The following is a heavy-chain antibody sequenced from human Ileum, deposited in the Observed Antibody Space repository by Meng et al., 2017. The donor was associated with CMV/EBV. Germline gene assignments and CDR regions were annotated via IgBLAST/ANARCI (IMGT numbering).Heavy chain of an antibody. CDR2: IYYSGST. Sequence: GGYYWSWIRQQPGKGLEWIGYIYYSGSTYYNPSLKSRVTISVDTSKNQFSLKLSSVTAADTAVYYCARTKYYYDSSGYLVAEYFQHWGQGTLVTVSS. V-gene: IGHV4-31*02. D-gene: IGHD3-22*01. CDR3: ARTKYYYDSSGYLVAEYFQH. CDR1: GGYY. J-gene: IGHJ1*01.